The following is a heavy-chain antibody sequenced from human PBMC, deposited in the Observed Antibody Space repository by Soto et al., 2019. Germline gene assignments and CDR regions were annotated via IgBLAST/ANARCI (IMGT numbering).Heavy chain of an antibody. CDR1: GGTFTNYD. CDR3: AWTPAFCGGYWYRPNCAT. Sequence: QVQLVQSGTEVPKPGSSVKLSCKTSGGTFTNYDISWVRQAPGQGLEWMGGIIPLFGSPHYSPKFEGRVTISADEVPSTAHLELSSLRFDDTAVYFCAWTPAFCGGYWYRPNCATWGQGTLVIVSS. J-gene: IGHJ5*02. CDR2: IIPLFGSP. D-gene: IGHD6-19*01. V-gene: IGHV1-69*01.